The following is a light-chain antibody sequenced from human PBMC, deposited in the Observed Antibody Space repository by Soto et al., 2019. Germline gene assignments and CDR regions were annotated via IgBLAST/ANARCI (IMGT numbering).Light chain of an antibody. CDR2: DAS. Sequence: DIQMTQSPSSLSASVGDRVTITCQASQDITNYLNWYQQKPGKAPKLLIFDASNLEKGVPPRFSGSGSGTDFTFTISSLQPEDFGTYYCQQFDTVPPTFGPGTKVDIK. CDR3: QQFDTVPPT. J-gene: IGKJ3*01. CDR1: QDITNY. V-gene: IGKV1-33*01.